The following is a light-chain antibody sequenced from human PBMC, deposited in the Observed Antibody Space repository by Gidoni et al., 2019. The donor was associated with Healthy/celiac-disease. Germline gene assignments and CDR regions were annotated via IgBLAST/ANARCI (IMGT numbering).Light chain of an antibody. CDR3: AAWDDSLSGLWV. CDR1: SSNIGSNY. V-gene: IGLV1-47*01. Sequence: QSVLTQPPSASGTPGQRVTISCSGSSSNIGSNYVYWYQQLPGTAPKLLIYMNNHRPSGVPDRFSGSKSGTSASLAISGLRSEDEADYYCAAWDDSLSGLWVFGGGTKLTVL. CDR2: MNN. J-gene: IGLJ3*02.